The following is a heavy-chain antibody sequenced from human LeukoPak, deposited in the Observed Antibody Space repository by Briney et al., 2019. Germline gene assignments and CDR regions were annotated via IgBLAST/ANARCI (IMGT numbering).Heavy chain of an antibody. V-gene: IGHV3-64*01. D-gene: IGHD1-26*01. CDR1: GFTFSSYA. CDR2: ISSNGGST. J-gene: IGHJ3*02. Sequence: GGSLRLSCAASGFTFSSYAMHWVRQAPGKGLEYVSAISSNGGSTYYANSVKGRFTISRDNSKNTLYLQMGSLRAEDMAVYYCARLGTVGATPAPDIWGQGTMVTVSS. CDR3: ARLGTVGATPAPDI.